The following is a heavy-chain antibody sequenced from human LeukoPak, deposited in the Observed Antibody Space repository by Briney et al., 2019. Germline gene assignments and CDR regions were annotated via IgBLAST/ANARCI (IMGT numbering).Heavy chain of an antibody. Sequence: SVKVSCKASGGTFSSYAISWVRQAPAQGLEWMGGIIPIFGTANYAQKFQGRVTITADESTSTAYMELSSLRSEDTAVYYCARESDYSGSLFDHWGQGTLVTVSS. CDR1: GGTFSSYA. CDR3: ARESDYSGSLFDH. V-gene: IGHV1-69*13. CDR2: IIPIFGTA. D-gene: IGHD1-26*01. J-gene: IGHJ4*02.